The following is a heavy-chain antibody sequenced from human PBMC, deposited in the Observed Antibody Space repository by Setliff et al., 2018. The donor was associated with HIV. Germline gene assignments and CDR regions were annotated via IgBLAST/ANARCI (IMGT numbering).Heavy chain of an antibody. V-gene: IGHV4-4*09. CDR1: GESFSDDY. Sequence: PSETLSLTCAVYGESFSDDYWSWIRQPPGWGLEWIGNIYTSGSTNYNPSLKSRVTISVDTSKNQFSLKLSSVTAADTAVYYCARGPRPVDVDYYYMDVWGKGTTVTVSS. J-gene: IGHJ6*03. CDR3: ARGPRPVDVDYYYMDV. CDR2: IYTSGST.